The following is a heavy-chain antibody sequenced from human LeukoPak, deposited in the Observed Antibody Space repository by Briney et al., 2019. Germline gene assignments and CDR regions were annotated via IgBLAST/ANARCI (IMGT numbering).Heavy chain of an antibody. CDR3: AKNLLYYYGSGSYFDY. J-gene: IGHJ4*02. CDR1: GFTFSSYG. CDR2: ISYDGSNK. V-gene: IGHV3-30*18. D-gene: IGHD3-10*01. Sequence: GGSLRLSCAASGFTFSSYGMHWVRQAPGKGLEWVAVISYDGSNKYYADSVKGRFTISRDNSKNTLYLQMNSLRAEDTAVYYCAKNLLYYYGSGSYFDYWGQGTLVTVSS.